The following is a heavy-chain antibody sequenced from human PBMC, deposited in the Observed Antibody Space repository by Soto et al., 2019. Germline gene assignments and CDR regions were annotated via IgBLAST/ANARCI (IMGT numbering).Heavy chain of an antibody. Sequence: ASVKVSCKASGYTFTSYGISWVRQAPGQGLEWMGWISSYNGNTNYAQKVQGRVTLTTDTSTSTTYMELRSLRSDDTAVYYCARGPRYCSTTTCFSGVTWFDTWGQGTLVTVSS. CDR1: GYTFTSYG. CDR2: ISSYNGNT. CDR3: ARGPRYCSTTTCFSGVTWFDT. J-gene: IGHJ5*02. V-gene: IGHV1-18*04. D-gene: IGHD2-2*01.